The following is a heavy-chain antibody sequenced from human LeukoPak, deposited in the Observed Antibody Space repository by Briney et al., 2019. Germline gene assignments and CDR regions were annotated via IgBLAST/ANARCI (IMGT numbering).Heavy chain of an antibody. CDR1: GFTFGDYY. CDR3: SGHRHSFNWFDP. CDR2: IRSQGHGGTT. D-gene: IGHD5-18*01. V-gene: IGHV3-49*03. J-gene: IGHJ5*02. Sequence: PGRSLRLSCTGSGFTFGDYYINWLRQAPGKGPEWVGFIRSQGHGGTTEYAASVKGRFTISRDDSKSIAYLQLNSLKTDDTALYYRSGHRHSFNWFDPWGQGTLVTVSS.